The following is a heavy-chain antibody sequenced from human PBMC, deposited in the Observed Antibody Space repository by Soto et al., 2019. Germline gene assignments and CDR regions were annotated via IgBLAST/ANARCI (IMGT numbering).Heavy chain of an antibody. V-gene: IGHV3-33*08. CDR3: ARVWYYDFWSGLTSAYYYYGMDV. CDR2: IWYDGSNK. Sequence: PGGSLRLSCSASGFTFRSYGMNWVRQAPGKGLEWVALIWYDGSNKYYADSVKGRFTISRDNSKNTLYLQMNSLRAEDTAVYYCARVWYYDFWSGLTSAYYYYGMDVWGQGTTVTVSS. CDR1: GFTFRSYG. J-gene: IGHJ6*02. D-gene: IGHD3-3*01.